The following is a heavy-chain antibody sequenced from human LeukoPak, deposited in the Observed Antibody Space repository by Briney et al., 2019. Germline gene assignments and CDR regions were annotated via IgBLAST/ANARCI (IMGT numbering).Heavy chain of an antibody. V-gene: IGHV7-4-1*02. D-gene: IGHD4-17*01. J-gene: IGHJ6*03. CDR3: ARLRYGDSYYYMDV. Sequence: ASVKVSCKASGYTFTNYYIHWVRQAPGQGLEWMGWINTNTGNPTYAQGFTGRFVFSLDTSVSTAYLQISSLKAEDTAVYYCARLRYGDSYYYMDVWGKGTTVTVSS. CDR1: GYTFTNYY. CDR2: INTNTGNP.